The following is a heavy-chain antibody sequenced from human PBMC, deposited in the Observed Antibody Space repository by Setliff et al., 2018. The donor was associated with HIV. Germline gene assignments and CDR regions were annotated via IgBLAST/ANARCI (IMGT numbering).Heavy chain of an antibody. D-gene: IGHD3-10*01. Sequence: PGGSLRLSCATSGFTFSSHVMSWVRQAPGRGLEWVSAISATTGDTYYGDSVKGRFTISRDNSKNTVYLQMNSLRADGTAVYYCAKRDYSSSHDHYPLFDFWGQGTLVTVSS. V-gene: IGHV3-23*01. CDR3: AKRDYSSSHDHYPLFDF. J-gene: IGHJ4*02. CDR2: ISATTGDT. CDR1: GFTFSSHV.